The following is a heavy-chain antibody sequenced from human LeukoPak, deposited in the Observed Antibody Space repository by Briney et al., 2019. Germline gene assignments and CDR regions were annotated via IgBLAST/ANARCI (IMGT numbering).Heavy chain of an antibody. CDR1: GGSISSYY. CDR2: IYHSGST. D-gene: IGHD6-19*01. Sequence: SETLSLTCTVSGGSISSYYWGWIRQPPGKGLEWIGSIYHSGSTYYNPSLKSRVTISVDTSKNQFSLKLSSVTAADTAVYYCYIFGYSSGWGIDYWGQGTLVTVSS. V-gene: IGHV4-38-2*02. CDR3: YIFGYSSGWGIDY. J-gene: IGHJ4*02.